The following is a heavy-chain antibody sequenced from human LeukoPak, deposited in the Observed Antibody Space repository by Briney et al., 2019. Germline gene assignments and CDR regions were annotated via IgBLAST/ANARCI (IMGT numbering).Heavy chain of an antibody. J-gene: IGHJ4*02. Sequence: SETLSLTCTVSGGSISSYYWSWIRQPPGKGLEWIGYIYYGGSTNYNPSLKSRVTISVDTSKNQFSLKLSSVTAADTAVYYCARQPGIADPLDYWGQGTLVTVSS. CDR3: ARQPGIADPLDY. D-gene: IGHD6-13*01. CDR1: GGSISSYY. CDR2: IYYGGST. V-gene: IGHV4-59*08.